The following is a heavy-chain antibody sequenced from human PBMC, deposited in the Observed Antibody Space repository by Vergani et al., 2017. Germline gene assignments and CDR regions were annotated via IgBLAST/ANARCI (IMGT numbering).Heavy chain of an antibody. Sequence: EVPLLESGGSLKQPGGSVRLSCAASGFTFSTYAMHWVRQAPGKGLEWVSALTGGGGSTYYADSFKGRFIISRDNYRDTLYLQMNSLRSEDTATYYCVKVAGSYENFFDSWGQGTLVTFSS. CDR3: VKVAGSYENFFDS. V-gene: IGHV3-23*01. CDR2: LTGGGGST. J-gene: IGHJ4*02. D-gene: IGHD1-26*01. CDR1: GFTFSTYA.